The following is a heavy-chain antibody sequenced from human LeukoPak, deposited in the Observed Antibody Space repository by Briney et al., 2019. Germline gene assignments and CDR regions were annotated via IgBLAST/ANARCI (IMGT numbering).Heavy chain of an antibody. D-gene: IGHD4-23*01. CDR1: GGSISSSSYY. CDR2: IYYSGSA. V-gene: IGHV4-39*07. CDR3: ARDRGYGGNLDAFDI. J-gene: IGHJ3*02. Sequence: SETLSLTCTVSGGSISSSSYYWGWIRQPPGKGLEWIGSIYYSGSAYYNPSLKSRVTISVDTSKNQFSLKLSSVTAADTAVYYCARDRGYGGNLDAFDIW.